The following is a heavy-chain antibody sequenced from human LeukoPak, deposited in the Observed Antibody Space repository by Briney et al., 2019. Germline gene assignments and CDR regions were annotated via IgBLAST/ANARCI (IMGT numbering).Heavy chain of an antibody. D-gene: IGHD2-2*01. CDR2: INLSGGST. J-gene: IGHJ6*03. CDR3: AKRGNPAVGHHYLDV. Sequence: GGSLRLSCAASGFTFSYYDMSWVRQAPGKGVEGVASINLSGGSTFYADSVKGRFTISRDNSKNTLYLQMNSLSAEDTAVYYCAKRGNPAVGHHYLDVWGKGTTASVSS. V-gene: IGHV3-23*01. CDR1: GFTFSYYD.